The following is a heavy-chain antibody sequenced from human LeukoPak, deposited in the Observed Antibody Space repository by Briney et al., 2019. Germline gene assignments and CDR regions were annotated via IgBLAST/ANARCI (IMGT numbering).Heavy chain of an antibody. Sequence: PGGSLRLSCAASGFTFSSYWMSWVRQAPGKGLEWVANIKQDGSEKHYVDSVQGRFTISIDNAHNLLFLQMNSLRAEDTAVYYCARDVGYDSSGYYPYSFDYWGQGTLGTVSS. D-gene: IGHD3-22*01. V-gene: IGHV3-7*05. CDR2: IKQDGSEK. J-gene: IGHJ4*02. CDR3: ARDVGYDSSGYYPYSFDY. CDR1: GFTFSSYW.